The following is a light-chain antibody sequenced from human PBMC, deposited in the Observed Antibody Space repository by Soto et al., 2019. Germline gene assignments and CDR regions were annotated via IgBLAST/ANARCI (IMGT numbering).Light chain of an antibody. V-gene: IGLV1-44*01. CDR3: AGWDDSLNGPV. CDR2: SNN. Sequence: QSVLTQPPSASGTPGQRVTISCSGSSSNIGRNTVNWYQQLPGTAPKLLIYSNNQRPSGVPDRFSGSKSGTSGSLAISGLQSEDEAYYYCAGWDDSLNGPVFGGGTKLTVL. CDR1: SSNIGRNT. J-gene: IGLJ2*01.